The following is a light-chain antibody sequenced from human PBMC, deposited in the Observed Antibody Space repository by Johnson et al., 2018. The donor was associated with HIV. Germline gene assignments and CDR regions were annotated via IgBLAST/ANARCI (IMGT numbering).Light chain of an antibody. CDR1: SSNIGNNY. CDR2: ENN. V-gene: IGLV1-51*02. CDR3: GTWDNSLSVYV. J-gene: IGLJ1*01. Sequence: QSVLTQPHSVSAAPGQKVTISCSGSSSNIGNNYVSWYQQLPGTAPKLLIYENNKRPSGIPDRFSGSKSGTSATLGITGLQTGDEADYYCGTWDNSLSVYVFGTGTKVTVL.